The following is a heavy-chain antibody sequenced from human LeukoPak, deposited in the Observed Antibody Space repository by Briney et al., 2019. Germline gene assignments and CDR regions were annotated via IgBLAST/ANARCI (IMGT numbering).Heavy chain of an antibody. CDR3: ATSPPRYDYAMEFDY. CDR2: FDPEDGET. J-gene: IGHJ4*02. Sequence: ASVKVSCKVSGYTLTELSMHWVRQALGKGLEWMGGFDPEDGETIYAQKFQGRVTMTEDTSTDTAYMELSSLRSEDTAVYYCATSPPRYDYAMEFDYWGQGTLVTVSS. CDR1: GYTLTELS. D-gene: IGHD3-16*01. V-gene: IGHV1-24*01.